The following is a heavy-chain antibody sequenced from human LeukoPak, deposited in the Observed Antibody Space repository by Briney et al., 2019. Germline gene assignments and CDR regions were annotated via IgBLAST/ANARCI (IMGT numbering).Heavy chain of an antibody. J-gene: IGHJ5*02. CDR2: INPSGGST. V-gene: IGHV1-46*01. Sequence: ASVKVSCKASGYTFTSYYMHWVRQAPGQGLEWMGIINPSGGSTSYAQKFQGRVTMTRDTSTSTVYMELSSLRSEDTAVYYCARDLITMVRGVNNWFDPWGQGTLVTVSS. CDR1: GYTFTSYY. D-gene: IGHD3-10*01. CDR3: ARDLITMVRGVNNWFDP.